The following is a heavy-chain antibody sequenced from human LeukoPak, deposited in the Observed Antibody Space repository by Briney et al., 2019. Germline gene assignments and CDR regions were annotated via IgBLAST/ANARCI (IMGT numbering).Heavy chain of an antibody. CDR2: IYFSGST. Sequence: PSETLSLTCIVSGGSISSYYWSWVRQSPGKGLEWIGQIYFSGSTNYNPSFQSRVTISVDTSKNQFSLRLSSATAADTAVYYCARAKMGYNLAYYYGMDVWGQGSTVIVSS. D-gene: IGHD5-24*01. CDR1: GGSISSYY. J-gene: IGHJ6*02. V-gene: IGHV4-59*01. CDR3: ARAKMGYNLAYYYGMDV.